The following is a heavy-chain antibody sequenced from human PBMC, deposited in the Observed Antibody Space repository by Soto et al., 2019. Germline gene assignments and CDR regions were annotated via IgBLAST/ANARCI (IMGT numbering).Heavy chain of an antibody. J-gene: IGHJ6*02. CDR3: ARDHRIQLPLLRDYYYGMDV. V-gene: IGHV4-61*01. CDR1: GGSVSSGSYY. D-gene: IGHD5-18*01. Sequence: SETLSLTCTVSGGSVSSGSYYWSWIRQPPGKGLEWIGYIYYSGSTNYNPSLKSRVTISVDTSKNQFSLKLSSVTAADTAVYYCARDHRIQLPLLRDYYYGMDVWGQGTTVTVSS. CDR2: IYYSGST.